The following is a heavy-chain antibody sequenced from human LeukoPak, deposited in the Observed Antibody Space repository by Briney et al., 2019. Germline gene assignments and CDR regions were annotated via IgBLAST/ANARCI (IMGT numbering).Heavy chain of an antibody. J-gene: IGHJ4*02. CDR2: ITASGTAM. CDR3: ASSGSYRFDY. Sequence: GGSLRLSCAASGFTFSSYSMSWVRQAPGKGLEWVSHITASGTAMFYADSVKGRFTISRDNAKNSLYLQMNSLRDEDTAVYYCASSGSYRFDYWGQGTLVTVSS. CDR1: GFTFSSYS. D-gene: IGHD1-26*01. V-gene: IGHV3-48*02.